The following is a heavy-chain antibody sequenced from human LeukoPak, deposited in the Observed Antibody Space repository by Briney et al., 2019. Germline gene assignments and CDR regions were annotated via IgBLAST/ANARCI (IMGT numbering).Heavy chain of an antibody. CDR2: ISDSGST. J-gene: IGHJ4*02. D-gene: IGHD3-16*01. CDR1: GVSLSTHH. CDR3: ARDPGENFDY. Sequence: SETLSLTCVVSGVSLSTHHWSWIRQSPGRGLEWIGYISDSGSTNYNPSLKSRVTISVDTSKNQFSLMLSSVTAADTAVYYCARDPGENFDYWGQGTLVTVSS. V-gene: IGHV4-59*11.